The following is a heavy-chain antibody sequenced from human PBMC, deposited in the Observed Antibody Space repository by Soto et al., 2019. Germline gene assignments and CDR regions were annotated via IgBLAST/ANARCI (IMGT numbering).Heavy chain of an antibody. CDR3: SKGFAARNYYMDV. J-gene: IGHJ6*03. Sequence: PGGSLRLSCAASGFTFSSYAMGWVRQAPGKGLEWVSAISGSGGSTYYADTVKGRFTISRDNSKNTLYLQMNSLRAEDTAVYYCSKGFAARNYYMDVWGKGTTVTVSS. CDR2: ISGSGGST. CDR1: GFTFSSYA. V-gene: IGHV3-23*01. D-gene: IGHD3-10*01.